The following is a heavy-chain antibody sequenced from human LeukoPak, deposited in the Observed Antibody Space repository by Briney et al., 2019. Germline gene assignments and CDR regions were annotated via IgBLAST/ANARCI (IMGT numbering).Heavy chain of an antibody. J-gene: IGHJ4*02. D-gene: IGHD1-1*01. CDR3: AKDTLTLERRWSFDY. Sequence: AGGSLRLSCAASGFTFSSYAMSWVRQAPGKGLEWVSAISGSGGSTYYADPVKGRFTISRDNSKNTLYLQMNSLRAEDTAVYYCAKDTLTLERRWSFDYWGQGTLVTVSS. V-gene: IGHV3-23*01. CDR2: ISGSGGST. CDR1: GFTFSSYA.